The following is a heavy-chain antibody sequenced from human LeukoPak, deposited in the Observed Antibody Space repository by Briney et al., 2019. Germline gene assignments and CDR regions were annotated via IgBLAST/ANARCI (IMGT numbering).Heavy chain of an antibody. Sequence: GGSLRLSCAASGFTFSSSAMSWVRQAPGKGLEWVSAISGSGGSTYYADSVKGRFTISRDNSKNTLYLQMNSLRAEDTAVYYCAKSRHVDTAMVHAFDIWGQGTMVTVSS. CDR1: GFTFSSSA. D-gene: IGHD5-18*01. V-gene: IGHV3-23*01. CDR3: AKSRHVDTAMVHAFDI. CDR2: ISGSGGST. J-gene: IGHJ3*02.